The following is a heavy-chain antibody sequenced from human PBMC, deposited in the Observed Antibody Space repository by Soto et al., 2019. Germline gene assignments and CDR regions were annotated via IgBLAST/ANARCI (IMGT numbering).Heavy chain of an antibody. J-gene: IGHJ4*02. Sequence: PGGSLRLSCAASGFNFSDAWLNWVRQAPGKGLEWVGRIKDKIEGGTIDYAAPVRGRFTISRNDSEKTLYLQMNGLKSEDTGVYYCAAGSPVDYWGLGTLVTVSS. CDR2: IKDKIEGGTI. CDR1: GFNFSDAW. V-gene: IGHV3-15*07. CDR3: AAGSPVDY.